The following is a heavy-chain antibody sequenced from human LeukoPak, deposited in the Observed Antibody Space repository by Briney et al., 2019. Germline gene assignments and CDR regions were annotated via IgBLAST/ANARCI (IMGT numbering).Heavy chain of an antibody. CDR3: ARDHTYYDSSGYYYY. Sequence: GGSLRLSCAASGFTFSSYTMHWVRQAPGKGLEWVAVISYDGSNKYYADSVKGRFTIFRDNSKNTLYLQMNSLRAEDTAVYYCARDHTYYDSSGYYYYWGQGTLVTVSS. J-gene: IGHJ4*02. D-gene: IGHD3-22*01. CDR2: ISYDGSNK. V-gene: IGHV3-30*04. CDR1: GFTFSSYT.